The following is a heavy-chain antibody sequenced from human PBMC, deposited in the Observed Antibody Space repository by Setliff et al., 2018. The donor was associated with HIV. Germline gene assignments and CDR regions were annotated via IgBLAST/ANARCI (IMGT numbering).Heavy chain of an antibody. J-gene: IGHJ4*02. Sequence: PSETLSLTCIVSGGYYSISSSTFYWVWIRQPPGKGLEWIGGISSSGSTNYNPSLMSRVTISVDTSKNQFSLKLTSVTAADTAVYYCASVNNLQRFDYWGQVTLVTVSS. CDR3: ASVNNLQRFDY. CDR2: ISSSGST. CDR1: GGYYSISSSTFY. V-gene: IGHV4-39*07.